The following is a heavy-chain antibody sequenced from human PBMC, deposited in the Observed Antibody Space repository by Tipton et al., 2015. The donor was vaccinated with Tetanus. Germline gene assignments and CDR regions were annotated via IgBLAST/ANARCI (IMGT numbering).Heavy chain of an antibody. CDR1: GASINTGGYL. J-gene: IGHJ4*02. CDR2: FYSTQRT. D-gene: IGHD4-17*01. CDR3: ARTKVTIGWGFFDS. V-gene: IGHV4-31*03. Sequence: TLSLTCTVSGASINTGGYLWTWLRQHRGEGLEWIGYFYSTQRTSSSPSLKSRVHISVDTSKNQFSLRLTSVTAADSAFYYCARTKVTIGWGFFDSWGQGTLVTVSS.